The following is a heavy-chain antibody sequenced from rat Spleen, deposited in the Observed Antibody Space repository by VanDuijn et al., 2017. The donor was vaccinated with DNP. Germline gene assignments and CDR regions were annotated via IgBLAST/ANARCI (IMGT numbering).Heavy chain of an antibody. CDR3: VRWNSGHFDY. V-gene: IGHV5-58*01. CDR2: INTDGGST. Sequence: EVQLVETGGGLVQPGRSLKLSCVASGFTFSSYWMFWVRQAPGKGLEWVASINTDGGSTYYPDSVKGRFTISRDNAKSTLYLQMDSLRSEETATYYCVRWNSGHFDYWGQGVMVTVSS. CDR1: GFTFSSYW. J-gene: IGHJ2*01. D-gene: IGHD4-3*01.